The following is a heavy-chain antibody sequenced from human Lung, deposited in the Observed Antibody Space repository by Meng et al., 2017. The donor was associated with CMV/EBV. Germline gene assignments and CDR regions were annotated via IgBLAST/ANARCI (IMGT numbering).Heavy chain of an antibody. CDR3: AGGLYDFWSGYYYYGMDV. CDR2: INPNSGGT. D-gene: IGHD3-3*01. V-gene: IGHV1-2*02. Sequence: SXXVSXKASGYTFTGYYMHWVRQAPGQGLEWMGWINPNSGGTNYAQKFQGRVTMTRDTSISTAYMELSRLRSDDTAVYYCAGGLYDFWSGYYYYGMDVWXQGTTVTVSS. CDR1: GYTFTGYY. J-gene: IGHJ6*02.